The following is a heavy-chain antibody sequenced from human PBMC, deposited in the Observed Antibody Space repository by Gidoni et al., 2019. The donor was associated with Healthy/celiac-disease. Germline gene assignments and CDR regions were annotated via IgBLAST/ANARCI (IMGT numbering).Heavy chain of an antibody. CDR1: GFTFDDYA. D-gene: IGHD6-13*01. CDR3: AKARGFWYEAFDI. Sequence: EVQLVESGGGLVQPGRSLRLSCAASGFTFDDYAMHWVRQAPGKGLEWVSGISWNSGSIGYADSVKGRFTISRDNAKNSLYLQMNSLRAEDTALYYCAKARGFWYEAFDIWGQGTMVTVSS. J-gene: IGHJ3*02. V-gene: IGHV3-9*01. CDR2: ISWNSGSI.